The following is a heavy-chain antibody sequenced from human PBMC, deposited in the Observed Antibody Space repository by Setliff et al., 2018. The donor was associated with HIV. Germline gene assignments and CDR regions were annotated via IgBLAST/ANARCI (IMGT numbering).Heavy chain of an antibody. Sequence: SETLSLTCTVSGYSISSGYYWGWIRQPPGKGLEWIGSIYHSGSTYYNPSLKSRITISVDMSRNQFSLVLRSVTAADTAVYYCARDPPGYGDSNDYWGQGTLVTVSS. CDR2: IYHSGST. CDR1: GYSISSGYY. D-gene: IGHD4-17*01. V-gene: IGHV4-38-2*02. J-gene: IGHJ4*02. CDR3: ARDPPGYGDSNDY.